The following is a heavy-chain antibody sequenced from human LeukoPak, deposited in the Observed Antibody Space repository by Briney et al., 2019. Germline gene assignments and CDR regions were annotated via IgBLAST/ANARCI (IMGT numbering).Heavy chain of an antibody. CDR1: GFTFSSYA. Sequence: GGSLRLSCAASGFTFSSYAMSWVRQAPGKGLEWVSAISDSGVSTYYADSVKGRFTISRDNSKNTLYLQMNSLRAEDTAVYYCAKTDGYDILTGKPPIDYWGQGTLVTVSS. D-gene: IGHD3-9*01. CDR2: ISDSGVST. J-gene: IGHJ4*02. CDR3: AKTDGYDILTGKPPIDY. V-gene: IGHV3-23*01.